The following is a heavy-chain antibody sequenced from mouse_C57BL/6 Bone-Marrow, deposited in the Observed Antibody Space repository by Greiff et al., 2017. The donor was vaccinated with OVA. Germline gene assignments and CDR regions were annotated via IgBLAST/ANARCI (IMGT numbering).Heavy chain of an antibody. CDR2: SRNKANDYTT. D-gene: IGHD4-1*01. Sequence: EVKVVESGGGLVQSGRSLRLSCATSGFTFSDFYMEWVRQAPGQGLEWIAASRNKANDYTTEYSASVKGRFIVYRDTSQSILYLQMNALRAEDTAMYYCARVTELYYFDYWGQGTTLTVSS. V-gene: IGHV7-1*01. CDR1: GFTFSDFY. CDR3: ARVTELYYFDY. J-gene: IGHJ2*01.